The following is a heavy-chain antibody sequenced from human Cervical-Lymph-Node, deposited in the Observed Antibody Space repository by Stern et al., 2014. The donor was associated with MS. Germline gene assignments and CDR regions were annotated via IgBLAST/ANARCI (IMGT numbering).Heavy chain of an antibody. J-gene: IGHJ6*02. D-gene: IGHD4-23*01. V-gene: IGHV5-51*03. Sequence: EVHLVESGAEVKKPGESLKISCKGSGYGFSYYWIGWVRQMPGKGLEWMGNIYPGDSDTRYNPAFQGQVTISADKSISTAYLQWSSLKASDTAIYYCARGGTVVKRYFYYAMDVWGQGTTVTVSS. CDR3: ARGGTVVKRYFYYAMDV. CDR2: IYPGDSDT. CDR1: GYGFSYYW.